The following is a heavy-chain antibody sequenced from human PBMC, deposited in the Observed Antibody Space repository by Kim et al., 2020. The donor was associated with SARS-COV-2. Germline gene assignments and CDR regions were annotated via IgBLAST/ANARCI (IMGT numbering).Heavy chain of an antibody. CDR1: GYTFTNFL. CDR3: ARGGFDY. Sequence: ASVKVSCKASGYTFTNFLIHWVRQAPGQRLEWMGWISAGSGNIKISQKFQGRVTLTRDTSASTAYMELSSLTSEDSALYYCARGGFDYWGQGTLVTVSS. CDR2: ISAGSGNI. J-gene: IGHJ4*02. V-gene: IGHV1-3*01.